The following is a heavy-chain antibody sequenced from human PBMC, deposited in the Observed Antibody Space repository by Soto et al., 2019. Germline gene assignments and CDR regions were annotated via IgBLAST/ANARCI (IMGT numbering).Heavy chain of an antibody. D-gene: IGHD5-18*01. CDR1: GGTFSTYA. V-gene: IGHV1-69*12. CDR3: ASGIQLWLRRINTGYSG. J-gene: IGHJ4*02. Sequence: QVQLVQSGAGVKKPESSVKVSCKAPGGTFSTYAISWVRQAPGQGLEWMGGIIPMFGTANYAQRFQDRGTITADESTTTVYMELSSLRSEDTAVYFCASGIQLWLRRINTGYSGWGQGTLVTVSS. CDR2: IIPMFGTA.